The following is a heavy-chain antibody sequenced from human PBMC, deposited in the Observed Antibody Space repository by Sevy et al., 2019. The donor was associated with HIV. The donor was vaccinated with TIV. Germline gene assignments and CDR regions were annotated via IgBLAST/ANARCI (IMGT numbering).Heavy chain of an antibody. CDR2: LSSSSSYI. CDR1: GFTFSSYS. Sequence: GGSLRLSCAASGFTFSSYSMNWVRRAPGKGLEWVSYLSSSSSYIDYADSVKGRFTISRDNAKNSLYLQMNSLRAEDTAVYYCARDLWDIVVVPAANPLNWFDPWGQGTLVTVSS. D-gene: IGHD2-2*01. V-gene: IGHV3-21*01. J-gene: IGHJ5*02. CDR3: ARDLWDIVVVPAANPLNWFDP.